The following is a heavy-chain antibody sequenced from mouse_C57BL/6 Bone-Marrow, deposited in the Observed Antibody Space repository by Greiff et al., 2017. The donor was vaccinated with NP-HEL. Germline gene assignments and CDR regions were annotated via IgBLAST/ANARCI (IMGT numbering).Heavy chain of an antibody. Sequence: QVQLQQSGPGLVQPSQSLSITCTVSGFSLTSYGVHWVRQSPGKGLEWLGVIWRGGSTDYNAAFMSRLSITKDNSKSQVFFKMNSLQADDTAIYYCALTGNPFYYAMDYWGQGTSVTVSS. D-gene: IGHD4-1*01. CDR3: ALTGNPFYYAMDY. V-gene: IGHV2-5*01. J-gene: IGHJ4*01. CDR1: GFSLTSYG. CDR2: IWRGGST.